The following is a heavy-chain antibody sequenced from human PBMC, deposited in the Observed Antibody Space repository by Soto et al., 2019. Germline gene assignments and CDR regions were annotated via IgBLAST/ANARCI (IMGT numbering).Heavy chain of an antibody. CDR1: GGTFSSYT. Sequence: QVQLVQSGAEVKKPGSSVKVSCKASGGTFSSYTISWVRQAPGQGLEWMGRIIPILGIANYAQKFQGRVTITADKSTSTVYMELSRLRSEDTAVYYCARDGVIGPTSDHYCDYTFDPWGQGTLVTVSS. D-gene: IGHD4-17*01. CDR3: ARDGVIGPTSDHYCDYTFDP. CDR2: IIPILGIA. J-gene: IGHJ5*02. V-gene: IGHV1-69*08.